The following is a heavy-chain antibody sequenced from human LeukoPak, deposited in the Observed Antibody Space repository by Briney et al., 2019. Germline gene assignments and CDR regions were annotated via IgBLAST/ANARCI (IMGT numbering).Heavy chain of an antibody. V-gene: IGHV3-74*01. Sequence: GGSLRLSCAASGFTFSRWWMHWVRQAPGKGLEWVSSINDNGRSTDYVDSVKGRFTISRDNAKNSLYLQMNSLRAEDTAVYYCAREMADFDYWGQGTLVTVSS. CDR3: AREMADFDY. CDR1: GFTFSRWW. CDR2: INDNGRST. D-gene: IGHD5-24*01. J-gene: IGHJ4*02.